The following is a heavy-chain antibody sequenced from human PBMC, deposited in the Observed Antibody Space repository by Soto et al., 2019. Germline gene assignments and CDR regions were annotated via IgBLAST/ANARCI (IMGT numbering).Heavy chain of an antibody. CDR2: IIPIFGTV. V-gene: IGHV1-69*01. Sequence: QVQLVQSGAEVKKPGSSVKVSCKASGGTFSSYAVSWVRQAPGQGLEWMGGIIPIFGTVIYAQQFQGRVTITADEATTTAYMELRSLRFEDTAVYYCARDSHPPALSGDIMRWDVWGQGTTVTVSS. D-gene: IGHD2-15*01. J-gene: IGHJ6*02. CDR1: GGTFSSYA. CDR3: ARDSHPPALSGDIMRWDV.